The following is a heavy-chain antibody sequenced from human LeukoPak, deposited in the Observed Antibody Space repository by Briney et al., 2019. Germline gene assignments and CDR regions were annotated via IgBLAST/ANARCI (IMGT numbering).Heavy chain of an antibody. J-gene: IGHJ6*02. CDR2: INHSGST. Sequence: SETLSLTCAVYGGSFSGYYWSWIRQPPGKGLEWIGEINHSGSTNYNPSLKSRVTISVDTSKNQFSLKLSSVTAADTAVYFCVRNPPTGPGMDIWGQGTTVTVSS. V-gene: IGHV4-34*01. D-gene: IGHD1-14*01. CDR1: GGSFSGYY. CDR3: VRNPPTGPGMDI.